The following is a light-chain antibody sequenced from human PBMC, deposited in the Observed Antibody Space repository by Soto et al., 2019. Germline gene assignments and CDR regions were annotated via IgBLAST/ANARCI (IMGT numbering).Light chain of an antibody. J-gene: IGKJ1*01. V-gene: IGKV1-27*01. CDR1: QGISVY. CDR3: QKYNSAPT. CDR2: AAS. Sequence: DIHMPHSPSSLSTSVGDRVTITCRESQGISVYLAWYQQQPGKAPKLLIYAASTVQSGVPSRFSGSGSGTDFTLTISSLQPEDVATYYCQKYNSAPTFGQGTKVDIK.